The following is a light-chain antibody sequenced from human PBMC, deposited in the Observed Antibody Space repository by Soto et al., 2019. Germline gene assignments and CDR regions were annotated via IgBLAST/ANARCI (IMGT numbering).Light chain of an antibody. CDR1: QRISHW. Sequence: DIQMTQSPSTLSASVGDRVTITCRASQRISHWLAWYQQKPGKAPKILIYKASSLESGVPSRFSGSDSGTEFTLTISSLQPDDFATYYCQQYKTSSRTFGQGTKLEMK. CDR3: QQYKTSSRT. CDR2: KAS. J-gene: IGKJ2*01. V-gene: IGKV1-5*03.